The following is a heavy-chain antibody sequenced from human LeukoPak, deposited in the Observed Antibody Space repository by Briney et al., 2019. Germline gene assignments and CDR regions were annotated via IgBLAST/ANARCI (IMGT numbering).Heavy chain of an antibody. J-gene: IGHJ4*02. V-gene: IGHV1-2*02. Sequence: ASVKVSCKASGYTFTVYYMHWGRHAPPQGLEWMEWMNPNSRGTNYEEKFHGRVTMTRDTSISTAYMELSRLRSDDTAVYYCARDGGDHDPDYWGQGTLVTVSS. CDR2: MNPNSRGT. D-gene: IGHD2-21*02. CDR1: GYTFTVYY. CDR3: ARDGGDHDPDY.